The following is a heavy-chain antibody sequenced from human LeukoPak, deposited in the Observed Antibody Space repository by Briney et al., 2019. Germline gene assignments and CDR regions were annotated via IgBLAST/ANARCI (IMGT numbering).Heavy chain of an antibody. CDR1: GFTFSSYG. J-gene: IGHJ4*02. CDR3: AKGWDYYDSSGYLDY. V-gene: IGHV3-30*18. CDR2: ISYDGSNK. D-gene: IGHD3-22*01. Sequence: GGSLRLSCAASGFTFSSYGMHWVRQAPGKGLEWVAVISYDGSNKYYADSVKGRFTISRDNSKNTLYLQMNSLRAEDTAVYYCAKGWDYYDSSGYLDYWGQGTLVTVSS.